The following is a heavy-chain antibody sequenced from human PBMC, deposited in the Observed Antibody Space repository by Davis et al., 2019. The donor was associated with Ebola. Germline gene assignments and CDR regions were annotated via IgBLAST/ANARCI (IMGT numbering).Heavy chain of an antibody. Sequence: GESLKISCAASGFTFDDYTMYWVRQAPGKGLEWVSLISWDGGSTYYGDSVKGRFTISRDNSKNSLYLQMNSLRAEDTAVYYCARKRLGDFDYWGQGTLVTVSA. CDR1: GFTFDDYT. CDR2: ISWDGGST. V-gene: IGHV3-43*01. J-gene: IGHJ4*02. CDR3: ARKRLGDFDY. D-gene: IGHD3-16*01.